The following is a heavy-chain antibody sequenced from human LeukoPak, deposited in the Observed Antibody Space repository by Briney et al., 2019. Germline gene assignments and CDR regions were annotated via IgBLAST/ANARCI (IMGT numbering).Heavy chain of an antibody. V-gene: IGHV3-23*01. J-gene: IGHJ4*02. D-gene: IGHD6-19*01. CDR2: ISGSGGST. CDR1: GFTFSSYA. CDR3: AKFTSRWLVEYSFDY. Sequence: PGGSLRLSCAASGFTFSSYAMSWVRQAPGKGLEWVSAISGSGGSTYYADSVKGRFTISRDNSKNTLYLQMNSLRAEDTAVYYCAKFTSRWLVEYSFDYWGQGTLVTVSS.